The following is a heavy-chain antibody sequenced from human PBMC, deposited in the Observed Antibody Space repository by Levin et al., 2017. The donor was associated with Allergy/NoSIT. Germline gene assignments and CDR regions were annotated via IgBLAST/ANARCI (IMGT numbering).Heavy chain of an antibody. CDR2: IYSGGDT. D-gene: IGHD6-19*01. CDR1: GFSVSSTY. J-gene: IGHJ6*02. V-gene: IGHV3-66*01. CDR3: ARADGYNSGWYGYYYYGMDV. Sequence: LSLTCAASGFSVSSTYMTWVRQAPGKGLEWVSVIYSGGDTYYGDSVKGRFTISRDDSKNTLYLQMNSLRVEDTAVYYCARADGYNSGWYGYYYYGMDVWGQGTTVTVSS.